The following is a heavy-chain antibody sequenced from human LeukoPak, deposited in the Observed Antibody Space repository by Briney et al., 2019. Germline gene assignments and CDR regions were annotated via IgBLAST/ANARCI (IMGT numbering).Heavy chain of an antibody. CDR2: IYYSGST. D-gene: IGHD3-3*01. J-gene: IGHJ4*02. CDR3: ASWYYDFWSGYKNFDY. Sequence: SETLSLTCTVSGGSVSSGSHYWSWIRQPPGKGLEWIGYIYYSGSTNYNPSLKSRVTISVDTSKNQFSLKLSSVTAADTAVYYCASWYYDFWSGYKNFDYWGQGTLVTVSS. V-gene: IGHV4-61*01. CDR1: GGSVSSGSHY.